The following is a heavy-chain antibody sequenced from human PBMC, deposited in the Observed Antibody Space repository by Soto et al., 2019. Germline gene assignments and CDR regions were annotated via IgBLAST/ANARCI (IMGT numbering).Heavy chain of an antibody. Sequence: EVQLVESGGGLVQPGGSLRLSCAASGFTFSSYSMHWVRQAPGKGLVWVSRINSDGSSTNYADSVKGRFTISRDKAKNTVYLQMNSLRAEDTAAYYCARVLSQRTWLPFDYWGQGTLVTVSS. J-gene: IGHJ4*02. CDR1: GFTFSSYS. V-gene: IGHV3-74*01. CDR2: INSDGSST. D-gene: IGHD2-2*01. CDR3: ARVLSQRTWLPFDY.